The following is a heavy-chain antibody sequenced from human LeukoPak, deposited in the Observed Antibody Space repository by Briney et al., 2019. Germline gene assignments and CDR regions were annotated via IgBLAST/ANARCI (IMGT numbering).Heavy chain of an antibody. CDR1: GYTFTSYG. CDR3: ARVFTYSSSWYWTYYYHYMDV. Sequence: GASVKVSCKASGYTFTSYGINWVRQATGQGLEWMGWMNPNSGNTGCAQKFQGRVTMTRNTSISTAYMELSSLRSEDTAVYYCARVFTYSSSWYWTYYYHYMDVWGKGTTVTISS. J-gene: IGHJ6*03. D-gene: IGHD6-13*01. V-gene: IGHV1-8*02. CDR2: MNPNSGNT.